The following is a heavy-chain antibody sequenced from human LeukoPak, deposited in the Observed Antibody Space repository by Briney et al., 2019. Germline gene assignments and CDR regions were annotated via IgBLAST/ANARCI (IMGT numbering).Heavy chain of an antibody. V-gene: IGHV3-33*01. CDR2: IWYDGSNK. CDR1: GFTFSGYG. Sequence: PGRSLRLSCAASGFTFSGYGMHWVRQAPGKGLEWVAVIWYDGSNKYYADSVKGRFTISRDNSKNTLYLQMNSLRAEDTAVYYCARDSTTMVRGVIDYWGQGTLVTVSS. CDR3: ARDSTTMVRGVIDY. D-gene: IGHD3-10*01. J-gene: IGHJ4*02.